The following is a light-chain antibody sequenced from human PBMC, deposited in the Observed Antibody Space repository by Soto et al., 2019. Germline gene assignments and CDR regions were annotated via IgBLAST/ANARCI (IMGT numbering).Light chain of an antibody. CDR3: QQYNSYSPLT. CDR2: KAS. CDR1: QSISSW. V-gene: IGKV1-5*03. J-gene: IGKJ1*01. Sequence: DIQMTQSPSTLSASVGDRVTITCRASQSISSWLAWYQQKPGKAPKLLIYKASSLESGVPSRFSGSGYGTEFTLTISSLQPDDFATYYCQQYNSYSPLTFGQGTKVEIK.